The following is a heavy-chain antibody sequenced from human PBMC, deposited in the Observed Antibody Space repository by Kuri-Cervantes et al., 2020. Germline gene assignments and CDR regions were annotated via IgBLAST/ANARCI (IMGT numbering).Heavy chain of an antibody. V-gene: IGHV4-59*01. CDR1: GGSISSYY. Sequence: GSLRLSCTVSGGSISSYYWSWIRQPPGKGLEWIGYIYYSGSTNYNPSLKSRVTISVDTSKNQLSLKLNSVTAADTAVYYCAREGPHCSRGTCYFDYWGQGTLVTVSS. D-gene: IGHD2-15*01. CDR2: IYYSGST. CDR3: AREGPHCSRGTCYFDY. J-gene: IGHJ4*02.